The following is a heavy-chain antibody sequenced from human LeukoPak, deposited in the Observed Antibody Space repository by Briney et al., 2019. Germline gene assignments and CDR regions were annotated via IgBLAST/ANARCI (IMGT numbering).Heavy chain of an antibody. D-gene: IGHD4-17*01. CDR2: IYYSGST. V-gene: IGHV4-39*01. Sequence: SETLSLTCTVSGGSISSSSYYWGWIRQPPGKGLEWIGSIYYSGSTYYNPSLKSRVTISVDTSKHQFSLKLSSVTAADTAVHYCARNTVTGNWFDPWGQGTLVTVSS. CDR1: GGSISSSSYY. J-gene: IGHJ5*02. CDR3: ARNTVTGNWFDP.